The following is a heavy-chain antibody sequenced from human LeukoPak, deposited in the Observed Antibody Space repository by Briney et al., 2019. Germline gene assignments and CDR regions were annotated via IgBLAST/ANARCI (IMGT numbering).Heavy chain of an antibody. V-gene: IGHV3-23*01. D-gene: IGHD1-26*01. J-gene: IGHJ4*02. CDR2: ITGGGDST. Sequence: PGGSLRLSCAASGFTFSTDDMTWVRQAPGKGLEWVSTITGGGDSTYYADSVKGRFTISRDNSKNTLYLQLNSLRAEDTAVYYCATAPVGATGYFDYWGQGTLVTVSS. CDR1: GFTFSTDD. CDR3: ATAPVGATGYFDY.